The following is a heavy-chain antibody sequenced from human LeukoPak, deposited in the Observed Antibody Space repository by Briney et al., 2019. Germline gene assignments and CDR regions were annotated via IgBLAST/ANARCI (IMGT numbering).Heavy chain of an antibody. V-gene: IGHV3-30*18. J-gene: IGHJ3*02. CDR3: AKSRITMIPDAFDI. Sequence: PGGSLRLSCAASGFTFSSYGMHWVRQAPGKGLEWVAVISYDGSNKYYADSVKGRFTISRDNSKNTLYLQMNSLRAEDTAVYYCAKSRITMIPDAFDIWGQGTMVTVSS. CDR1: GFTFSSYG. D-gene: IGHD3-22*01. CDR2: ISYDGSNK.